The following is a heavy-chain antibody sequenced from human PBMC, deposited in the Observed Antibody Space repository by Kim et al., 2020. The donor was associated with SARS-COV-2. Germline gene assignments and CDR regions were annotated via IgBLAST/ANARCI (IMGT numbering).Heavy chain of an antibody. CDR2: INYSGRT. V-gene: IGHV4-34*01. D-gene: IGHD5-12*01. Sequence: SETLSLTCAVYGGSLRGFYWSWIRQPPGQGLEWIGEINYSGRTNYNPSLKSRVTISIDASKNQFSLNVRSVTAADTALYFCARVLLGATIATSRSAESSFDSCGQGDLVTVSS. CDR1: GGSLRGFY. J-gene: IGHJ4*02. CDR3: ARVLLGATIATSRSAESSFDS.